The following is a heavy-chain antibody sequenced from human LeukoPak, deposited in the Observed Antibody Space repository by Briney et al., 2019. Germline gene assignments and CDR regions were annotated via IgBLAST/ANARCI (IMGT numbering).Heavy chain of an antibody. CDR3: AKGPIGWFGELSRFLDY. CDR2: ISGSGGST. Sequence: PGGSLRLSCAASGFTFSSYAMSWARQAPGKGLEWVSAISGSGGSTYYADSVKGRFTISRDNSKNTLYLQMNSLRAEDTAVYYCAKGPIGWFGELSRFLDYWGQGTLVTVSS. CDR1: GFTFSSYA. J-gene: IGHJ4*02. V-gene: IGHV3-23*01. D-gene: IGHD3-10*01.